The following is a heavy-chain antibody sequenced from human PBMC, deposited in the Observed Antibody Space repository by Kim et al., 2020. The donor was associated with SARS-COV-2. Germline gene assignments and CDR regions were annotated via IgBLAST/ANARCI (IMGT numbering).Heavy chain of an antibody. CDR2: IDYSGCT. V-gene: IGHV4-39*07. J-gene: IGHJ4*02. CDR1: GGSISSSSYY. D-gene: IGHD6-13*01. Sequence: SETLSLTCTVSGGSISSSSYYWGWIRQPPGKGLEWIGSIDYSGCTYYNPSLKSRVTISVDTSKNQFSLKLSSVTAADTAVYYWARGESFIAGGYFDYCGQGTPVSVSS. CDR3: ARGESFIAGGYFDY.